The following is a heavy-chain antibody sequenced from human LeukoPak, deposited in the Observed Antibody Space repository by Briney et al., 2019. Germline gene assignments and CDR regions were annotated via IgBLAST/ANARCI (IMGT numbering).Heavy chain of an antibody. Sequence: SETLSITCAVYGGSFSGYYWSWIRQPPGKGLEWIGEINHSGSTNYNPSLKSRVTISVDTSKNQFSLKVTSVTAADTAVYYCARGPANNYSASHFYWGQGTLVTVSS. CDR3: ARGPANNYSASHFY. CDR1: GGSFSGYY. J-gene: IGHJ4*02. D-gene: IGHD1-26*01. V-gene: IGHV4-34*01. CDR2: INHSGST.